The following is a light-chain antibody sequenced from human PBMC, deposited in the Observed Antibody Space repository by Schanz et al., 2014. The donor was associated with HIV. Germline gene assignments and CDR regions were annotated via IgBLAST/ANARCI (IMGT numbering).Light chain of an antibody. CDR1: QSVRSN. J-gene: IGKJ2*03. Sequence: EIVLPQSPGTLSLSPGERATLSCRASQSVRSNLPWYQQKPGQAPRLLIYGASTRATGIPDRFSGSGSGTDFSLTISRLEPEDFAVYYCQQDGALPESFGQGTKVEI. V-gene: IGKV3-20*01. CDR3: QQDGALPES. CDR2: GAS.